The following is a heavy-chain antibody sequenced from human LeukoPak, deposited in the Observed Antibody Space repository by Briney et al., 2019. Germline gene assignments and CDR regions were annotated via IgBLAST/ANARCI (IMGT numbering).Heavy chain of an antibody. Sequence: GGSLRLSCAASGFTFNSYAMNWVRQAPGKGLEWVSVISGSGAYTDYADSVKGRFTISRDNSRDTLYLQMNCLRAEDTAVYHCAKDHCSSSSCYADAFDIWGQGTMVTVSS. CDR3: AKDHCSSSSCYADAFDI. J-gene: IGHJ3*02. D-gene: IGHD2-2*01. V-gene: IGHV3-23*01. CDR2: ISGSGAYT. CDR1: GFTFNSYA.